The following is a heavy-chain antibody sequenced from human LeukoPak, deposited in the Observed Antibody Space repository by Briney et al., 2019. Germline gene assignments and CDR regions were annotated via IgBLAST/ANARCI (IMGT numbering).Heavy chain of an antibody. CDR2: IIPIFGTA. Sequence: SVKVSCKASGGTVSSYAISWVRQAPGQGLEWMGGIIPIFGTANYAQKFQGRVTITTDESTSTAYMELSSLRSEDTAVYYCARGGGGYGSYYYYYMDVWGKGTTVTVSS. CDR3: ARGGGGYGSYYYYYMDV. V-gene: IGHV1-69*05. J-gene: IGHJ6*03. D-gene: IGHD5-12*01. CDR1: GGTVSSYA.